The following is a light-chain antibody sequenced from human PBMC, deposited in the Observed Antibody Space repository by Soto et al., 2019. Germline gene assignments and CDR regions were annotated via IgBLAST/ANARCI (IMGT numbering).Light chain of an antibody. CDR2: EVT. J-gene: IGLJ1*01. Sequence: QSVLTQPASVSGSPGQSITISCTGTSGDVGAYNFVSWYQFHPGRAPKLIIYEVTIRPSGVSNRFSGSKSGNTASLTISGLQAEDEADYYCSSYTTSAPYVFGSGTKVTVL. CDR1: SGDVGAYNF. V-gene: IGLV2-14*01. CDR3: SSYTTSAPYV.